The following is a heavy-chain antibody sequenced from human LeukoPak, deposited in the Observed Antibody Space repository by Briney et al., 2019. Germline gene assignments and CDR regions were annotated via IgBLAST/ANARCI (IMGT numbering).Heavy chain of an antibody. Sequence: GGSLRLSCAASGFTFDDYSMHWVRQAPGKGLEWVSFISWDGGSTSYADSVKGRFTISRDNSKNSLYLQMNSLRTEDTALYYCAKDLSTSGWILDYWGQGTLVTVSS. D-gene: IGHD6-19*01. CDR2: ISWDGGST. J-gene: IGHJ4*02. V-gene: IGHV3-43*01. CDR1: GFTFDDYS. CDR3: AKDLSTSGWILDY.